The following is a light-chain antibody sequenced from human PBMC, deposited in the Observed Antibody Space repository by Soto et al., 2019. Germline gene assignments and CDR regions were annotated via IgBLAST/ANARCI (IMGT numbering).Light chain of an antibody. V-gene: IGKV3-15*01. CDR3: QQGHNWPLT. J-gene: IGKJ2*01. CDR1: QSFNSA. CDR2: GAS. Sequence: IVMTPSPATLSLSPGERAALSCRASQSFNSALAWYLQQPGQPPRLLIYGASTRATGFPARFTGSESGSEFTLTISGLQAEDFAVYYSQQGHNWPLTFGQGTRLEI.